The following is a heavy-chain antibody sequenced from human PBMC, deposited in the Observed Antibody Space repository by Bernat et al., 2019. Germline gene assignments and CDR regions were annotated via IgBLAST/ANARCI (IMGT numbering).Heavy chain of an antibody. D-gene: IGHD5-12*01. Sequence: QVQLVQSGAVVKKPGSSVKVSCKSSGGTFSSYAISWVRQAPGQGLEWMGGIIPIFGTANYAQKFPGSVTIAAERSTSTTYMELSRLRTEDTAVYYCAGVYSGYEQTFDPWGQGTLVTVSS. CDR1: GGTFSSYA. J-gene: IGHJ5*02. CDR3: AGVYSGYEQTFDP. CDR2: IIPIFGTA. V-gene: IGHV1-69*06.